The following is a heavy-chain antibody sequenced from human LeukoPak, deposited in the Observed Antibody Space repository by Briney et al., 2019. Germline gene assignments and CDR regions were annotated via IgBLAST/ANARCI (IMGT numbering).Heavy chain of an antibody. V-gene: IGHV3-23*01. Sequence: PGGSLRLSCAASGFTFSAYGVTWVRQAPGKGLEWVSSMGVSGDNVHYADSVKGRFAISRDNSKNTLYLQMNSQRAEDAAVYYCAKDPNGDYVGAFDTWGQGTMVIVSS. CDR1: GFTFSAYG. J-gene: IGHJ3*02. CDR2: MGVSGDNV. D-gene: IGHD4-17*01. CDR3: AKDPNGDYVGAFDT.